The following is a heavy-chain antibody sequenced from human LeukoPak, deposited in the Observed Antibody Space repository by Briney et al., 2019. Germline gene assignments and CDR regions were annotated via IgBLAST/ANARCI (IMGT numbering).Heavy chain of an antibody. V-gene: IGHV3-21*01. J-gene: IGHJ5*02. D-gene: IGHD2-21*02. CDR3: ASSVGVTTNWFDP. CDR1: GXTFSSYS. CDR2: ISSSSSYI. Sequence: KPGGSLRLSCAASGXTFSSYSMNWVRQAPGQGLEWVSSISSSSSYIYYADSVKGRFTISRDNAKNSLYLQMNSLRAEDTAVYYCASSVGVTTNWFDPWGQGTLVTVSS.